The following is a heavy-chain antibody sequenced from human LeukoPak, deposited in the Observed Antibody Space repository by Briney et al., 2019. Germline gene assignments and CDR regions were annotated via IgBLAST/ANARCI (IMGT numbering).Heavy chain of an antibody. CDR2: ISYDGSNK. CDR1: GFTFSTYA. J-gene: IGHJ4*02. D-gene: IGHD5-24*01. CDR3: AREGDGFFDY. V-gene: IGHV3-30*01. Sequence: GGSLRLSCADSGFTFSTYAMHWVRQAPGKGLEWVAVISYDGSNKYYADSVNGRFTISRDNSKNTLYLQMNSLRAEDTAVYYCAREGDGFFDYWGQGTLVTVSS.